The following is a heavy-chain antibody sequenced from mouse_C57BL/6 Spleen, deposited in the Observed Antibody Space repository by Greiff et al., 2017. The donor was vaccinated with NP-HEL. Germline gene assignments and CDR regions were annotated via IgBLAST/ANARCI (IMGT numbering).Heavy chain of an antibody. V-gene: IGHV1-39*01. D-gene: IGHD2-2*01. CDR2: INPNYGTT. CDR3: ATRSTMVTTWYFDV. J-gene: IGHJ1*03. CDR1: GYSFTDYN. Sequence: VHVKQSGPELVKPGASVKISCKASGYSFTDYNMNWVKQSNGKSLEWIGVINPNYGTTSYNQKFKGKATLTVDQSSSTAYMQLNSLTSEDSSVYYCATRSTMVTTWYFDVWGTGTTVTVSS.